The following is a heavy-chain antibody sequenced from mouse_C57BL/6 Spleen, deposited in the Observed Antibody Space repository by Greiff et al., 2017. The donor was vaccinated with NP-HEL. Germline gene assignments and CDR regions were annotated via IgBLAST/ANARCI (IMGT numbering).Heavy chain of an antibody. CDR1: GYSITSGYY. CDR2: ISYDGSN. V-gene: IGHV3-6*01. J-gene: IGHJ4*01. D-gene: IGHD3-3*01. Sequence: DVKLQESGPGLVKPSQSLSLTCSVTGYSITSGYYWNWIRQFPGNKLEWMGYISYDGSNNYNPSLKNRISITRDTSKNQFFLKLNSVTTEDTATYYCAGQGPYAMDYWGQGTSVTVSS. CDR3: AGQGPYAMDY.